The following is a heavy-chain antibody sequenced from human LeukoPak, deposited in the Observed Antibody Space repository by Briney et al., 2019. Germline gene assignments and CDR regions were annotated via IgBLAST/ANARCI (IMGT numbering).Heavy chain of an antibody. CDR3: AHFDSSSWYGGLGFDY. V-gene: IGHV2-5*02. Sequence: TLSLTCTVSGYSISSGFYWGWIRQPPGKALEWLALIYWDDDKRYSPSLKSRLTITKDTSKNQVVLTMTNMDPVDTATYYCAHFDSSSWYGGLGFDYWGQGTLVTVSS. CDR1: GYSISSGFY. CDR2: IYWDDDK. J-gene: IGHJ4*02. D-gene: IGHD6-13*01.